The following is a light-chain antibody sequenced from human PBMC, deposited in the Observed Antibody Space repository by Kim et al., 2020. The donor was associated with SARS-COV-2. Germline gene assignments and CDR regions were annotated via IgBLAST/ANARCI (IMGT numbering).Light chain of an antibody. J-gene: IGLJ3*02. V-gene: IGLV1-40*01. Sequence: TSCPGTTSDVVARDGVHCYQQLPTAAPRLLIFTNNRRPSGVPDRFSGSRSGTSASLTITGLQPEDEAVYFCQSYDDTLSEWVFGGGTQLTVL. CDR1: TSDVVARDG. CDR3: QSYDDTLSEWV. CDR2: TNN.